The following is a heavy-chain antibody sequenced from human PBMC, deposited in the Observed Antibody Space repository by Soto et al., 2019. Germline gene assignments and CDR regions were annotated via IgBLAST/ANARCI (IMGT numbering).Heavy chain of an antibody. CDR2: INTHNGNT. CDR1: GYTFTTYG. J-gene: IGHJ6*02. D-gene: IGHD3-10*01. V-gene: IGHV1-18*01. Sequence: QVQLEQSAPEVKKPGASVKVSCKASGYTFTTYGISWVRQAPGQGLEWMGWINTHNGNTNYAQNFQGRVIMTADTATSTAYMELRRLRSDDAAVYYCTREGSAPYYYYGMDAWGQGATVTVSS. CDR3: TREGSAPYYYYGMDA.